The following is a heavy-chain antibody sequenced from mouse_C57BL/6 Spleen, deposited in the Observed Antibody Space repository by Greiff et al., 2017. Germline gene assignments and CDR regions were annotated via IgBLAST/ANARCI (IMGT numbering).Heavy chain of an antibody. Sequence: DVKLVESGGGLVQPGGSLSLSCAASGFTFTDYYMSWVRQPPGKALEWLGFIRNKANGYTTEYSASVKGRFTISRDNSQSILYLQMNALRAEDSATYYCARYSDGSSPDYWGQGTTLTVSS. CDR2: IRNKANGYTT. CDR3: ARYSDGSSPDY. CDR1: GFTFTDYY. V-gene: IGHV7-3*01. J-gene: IGHJ2*01. D-gene: IGHD1-1*01.